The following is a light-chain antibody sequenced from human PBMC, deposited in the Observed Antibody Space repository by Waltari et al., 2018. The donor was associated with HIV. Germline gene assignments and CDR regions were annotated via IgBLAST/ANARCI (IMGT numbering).Light chain of an antibody. V-gene: IGLV10-54*04. CDR1: GHNVGDLG. J-gene: IGLJ3*02. CDR2: RDD. Sequence: QAGLTQPPSLSTRLNQAPTFHCPCTGHNVGDLGSAWVQHHQGHPPKLLFYRDDNRPSGISERFSASRSGNTASLSISRLQREDEADYYCLAWDNSLSEWLVGEGTHLTVL. CDR3: LAWDNSLSEWL.